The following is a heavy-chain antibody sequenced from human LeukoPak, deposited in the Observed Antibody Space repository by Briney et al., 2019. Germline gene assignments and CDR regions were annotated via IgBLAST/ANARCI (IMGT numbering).Heavy chain of an antibody. Sequence: SETLSLTCIVSGGSISSSGYYWGWIRQPPGKGLERIGSMYYSGSTYHNPSLMSRVTISVDTSKNQFSLKLSSVTAADTAVYYCARQDYGGNSVEYWGQGTLVTVSS. CDR3: ARQDYGGNSVEY. CDR2: MYYSGST. D-gene: IGHD4-23*01. J-gene: IGHJ4*02. CDR1: GGSISSSGYY. V-gene: IGHV4-39*01.